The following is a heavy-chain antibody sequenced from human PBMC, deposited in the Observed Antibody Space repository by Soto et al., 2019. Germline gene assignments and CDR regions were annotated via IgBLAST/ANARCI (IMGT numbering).Heavy chain of an antibody. Sequence: GASVKVSCKASGYTFTSYGISWVRQAPGQGLEWMGWISAYNGNTNYAQKLQGRVTMTTDTSKNQFSLQLDSVTPEDTAVYYCARQGEQHLGSNNWFDLWGQGTPVTVSS. CDR3: ARQGEQHLGSNNWFDL. V-gene: IGHV1-18*01. CDR2: ISAYNGNT. D-gene: IGHD6-13*01. J-gene: IGHJ5*02. CDR1: GYTFTSYG.